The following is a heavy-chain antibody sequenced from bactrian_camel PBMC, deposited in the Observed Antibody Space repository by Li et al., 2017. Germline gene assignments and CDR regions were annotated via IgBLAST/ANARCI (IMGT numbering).Heavy chain of an antibody. CDR2: MDQAGLAT. Sequence: HVQLVESGGGSVQAGGSLRLSCAARGYTYDTYCMGWFRRPPGKEREGIAAMDQAGLATYSDSVKGRFAISRDNDKNIMYLEMNNLRPDDTGVYRCAAYRGWLRLP. J-gene: IGHJ1*01. V-gene: IGHV3S6*01. D-gene: IGHD7*01. CDR3: AAYRGWLRLP. CDR1: GYTYDTYC.